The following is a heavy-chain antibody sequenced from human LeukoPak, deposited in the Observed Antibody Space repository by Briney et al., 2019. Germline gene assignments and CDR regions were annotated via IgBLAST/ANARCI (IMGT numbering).Heavy chain of an antibody. V-gene: IGHV3-33*03. D-gene: IGHD3-16*01. CDR2: ICYDGTNE. Sequence: GSLRLSCAASCFTFNNYGMYWVRQAPGKGLEWVASICYDGTNERYAYSVKGRFTIPRDNSKNTLFLQMDSLRVEDTSVYYCAKGGGSPRYYYYYYMDVWGKGTTVTISS. CDR3: AKGGGSPRYYYYYYMDV. CDR1: CFTFNNYG. J-gene: IGHJ6*03.